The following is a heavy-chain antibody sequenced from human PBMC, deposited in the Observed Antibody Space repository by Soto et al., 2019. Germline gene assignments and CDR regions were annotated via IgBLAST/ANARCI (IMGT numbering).Heavy chain of an antibody. CDR1: GFSFSSHA. Sequence: PGGSLRLSCAASGFSFSSHAMTWVRQAPGEGLEWVSSITATAVGTYYADSVKGRFTVSRDNAKNSLYLQMNSLRAEDTAVYYCASSPRTWGSYRFPYPAAEEFDYWGQGTLVTVSS. V-gene: IGHV3-23*01. D-gene: IGHD3-16*02. J-gene: IGHJ4*02. CDR2: ITATAVGT. CDR3: ASSPRTWGSYRFPYPAAEEFDY.